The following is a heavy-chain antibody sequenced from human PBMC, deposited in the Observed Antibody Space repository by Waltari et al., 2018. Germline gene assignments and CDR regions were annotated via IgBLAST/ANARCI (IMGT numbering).Heavy chain of an antibody. CDR2: IKHSGST. CDR1: GGSFSGYY. CDR3: AKAIAARGY. J-gene: IGHJ4*02. D-gene: IGHD6-6*01. Sequence: QVQLQQWGAGLLKPSETLSLTCAVYGGSFSGYYWSWIRQPPGKGLEWIGEIKHSGSTNYTPSLKSRVTISVDTSKNQLSLKLSSVTAADTAVYYCAKAIAARGYWGQGTLVTVSS. V-gene: IGHV4-34*01.